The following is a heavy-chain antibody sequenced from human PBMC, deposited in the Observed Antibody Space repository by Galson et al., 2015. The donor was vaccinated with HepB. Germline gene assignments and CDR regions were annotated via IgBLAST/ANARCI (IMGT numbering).Heavy chain of an antibody. V-gene: IGHV3-23*01. CDR1: GFTFSTYG. J-gene: IGHJ6*02. CDR3: AKDSSMVRAHYYGFDV. D-gene: IGHD3-10*01. CDR2: ISGDGRST. Sequence: SLRLSCAASGFTFSTYGMSWVRQAPGKGLEWVSTISGDGRSTYHADSVKGRFTISRDNSKDTLSLQMNSLRAEGTALYYCAKDSSMVRAHYYGFDVWGQGTTVTVSS.